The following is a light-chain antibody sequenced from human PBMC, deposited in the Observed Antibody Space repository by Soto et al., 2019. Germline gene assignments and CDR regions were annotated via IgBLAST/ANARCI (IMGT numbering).Light chain of an antibody. Sequence: QSALTQPASVSGSPGQSITISCAGSSSGVVSYLLVSWYQQYPGKAPKLIIYEGGKRPSGVSSRFSGSKSGDTASLTISGLQAEDEADYFCCSYAGSGTFYVFGTGTKVTVL. CDR1: SSGVVSYLL. J-gene: IGLJ1*01. V-gene: IGLV2-23*01. CDR2: EGG. CDR3: CSYAGSGTFYV.